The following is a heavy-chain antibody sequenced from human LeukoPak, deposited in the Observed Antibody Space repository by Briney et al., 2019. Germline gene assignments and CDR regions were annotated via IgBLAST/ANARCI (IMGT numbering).Heavy chain of an antibody. J-gene: IGHJ3*02. V-gene: IGHV1-3*01. Sequence: GASVKVSCKASGYTFTSYAMHWVRQAPGQRLEWMGWINAGNGNTKYSQKFQGRVTITRNTSASTAYMELSSLRSEETAVYYCAREGGTITMVRGVQKGAFDIWGQGTMVTVSS. D-gene: IGHD3-10*01. CDR2: INAGNGNT. CDR3: AREGGTITMVRGVQKGAFDI. CDR1: GYTFTSYA.